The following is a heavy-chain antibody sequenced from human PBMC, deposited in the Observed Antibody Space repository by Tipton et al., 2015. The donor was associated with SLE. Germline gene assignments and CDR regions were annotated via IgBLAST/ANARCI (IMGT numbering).Heavy chain of an antibody. Sequence: SLRLSRAASGFTFSFYVMSWVRQAPGKGLGWVSVIYSGDSSTTYYADSVKDRFTISRDDSKNTVYLQMNSLRAEDTTIYYCASGGGSQTLDIWCQGAAVAASS. CDR1: GFTFSFYV. CDR2: IYSGDSSTT. CDR3: ASGGGSQTLDI. V-gene: IGHV3-23*03. J-gene: IGHJ3*02. D-gene: IGHD1-26*01.